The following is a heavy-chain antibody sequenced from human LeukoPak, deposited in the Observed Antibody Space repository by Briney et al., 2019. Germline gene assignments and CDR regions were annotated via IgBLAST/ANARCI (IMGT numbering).Heavy chain of an antibody. CDR1: GFSFDDYA. CDR3: AKDLGGYFGSGTYNYYYYYGMDV. J-gene: IGHJ6*02. D-gene: IGHD3-10*01. V-gene: IGHV3-9*01. CDR2: ISFKSGAL. Sequence: GGSLRLSCAVSGFSFDDYAMHWVRQSPGKGLEWVSGISFKSGALGYADSVKGWFTISRDNVKSSLYLQMDSLRVEDTALYYWAKDLGGYFGSGTYNYYYYYGMDVWGQGTTVTVSS.